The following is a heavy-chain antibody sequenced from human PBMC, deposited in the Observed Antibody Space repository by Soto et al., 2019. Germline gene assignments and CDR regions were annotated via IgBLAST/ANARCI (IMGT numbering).Heavy chain of an antibody. CDR2: MSFDGNSK. V-gene: IGHV3-30-3*01. J-gene: IGHJ4*02. CDR1: GFTFSSYS. CDR3: ARGRSVIDHDDFEY. D-gene: IGHD2-21*01. Sequence: QVQLVESGGGVVQPGRSLRLSCAASGFTFSSYSTHWVRQAPGKGLEWVAAMSFDGNSKYFADSVKGRFTISRDNSKNTLSLQMNSLGADDSAVYYCARGRSVIDHDDFEYWGQGTLVTVSS.